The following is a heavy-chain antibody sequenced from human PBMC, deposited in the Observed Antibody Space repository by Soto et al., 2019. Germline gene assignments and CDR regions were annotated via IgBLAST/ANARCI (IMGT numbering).Heavy chain of an antibody. D-gene: IGHD3-3*01. J-gene: IGHJ4*02. CDR3: ASFPLEYGPSLSDY. Sequence: QVQLQQSGPGLVKPSETLSLTCTVSGGSISSYYWSWIRQPPGKGLEWIGYIYYSGSTNYNPSLKSRVSISVDTSESPFSLKLCSGTAADTAGYYCASFPLEYGPSLSDYWGQGTLVTVSS. V-gene: IGHV4-59*08. CDR2: IYYSGST. CDR1: GGSISSYY.